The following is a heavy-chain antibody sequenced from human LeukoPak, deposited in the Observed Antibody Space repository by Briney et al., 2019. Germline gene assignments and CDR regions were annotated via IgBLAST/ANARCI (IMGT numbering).Heavy chain of an antibody. D-gene: IGHD2-8*02. V-gene: IGHV3-7*01. CDR2: IKQDGSDK. J-gene: IGHJ4*02. Sequence: GRSLRLPCAASGFSFSGYAMHWVRQAPGKGLEWVAVIKQDGSDKYYVDSVKGRFTISRDNAKNSLYLQMNSLRAEDTAVYYCARGVPTGVDYFDYWGQGTLVTVSS. CDR3: ARGVPTGVDYFDY. CDR1: GFSFSGYA.